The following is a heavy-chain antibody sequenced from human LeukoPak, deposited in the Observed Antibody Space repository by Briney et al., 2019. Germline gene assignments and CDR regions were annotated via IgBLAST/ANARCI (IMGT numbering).Heavy chain of an antibody. D-gene: IGHD3-3*01. CDR2: INSDGSST. J-gene: IGHJ4*02. CDR1: GFTFSSYW. CDR3: ARVRGYDFRFDY. Sequence: PGGSLRLSCAASGFTFSSYWMHWVRQAPGKGLVWVSRINSDGSSTTYADSVKGRFTISRDNAKNSLYLQMNSLRAEDTAVYYCARVRGYDFRFDYWGQGTLVTVSS. V-gene: IGHV3-74*01.